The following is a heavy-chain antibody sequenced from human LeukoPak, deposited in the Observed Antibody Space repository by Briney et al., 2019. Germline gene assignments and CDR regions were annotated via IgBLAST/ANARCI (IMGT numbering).Heavy chain of an antibody. CDR1: GYSISSDYY. CDR2: IYYSGST. V-gene: IGHV4-38-2*02. Sequence: SETLSLTCTVSGYSISSDYYWGWIRQPPGKGLEWIGSIYYSGSTYYNPSLKSRVTISVDTSKNQFSLKLSSVTAADTAVYYCARRDRPKQQLIKNWFDPWGQGTLVTVSS. CDR3: ARRDRPKQQLIKNWFDP. D-gene: IGHD6-13*01. J-gene: IGHJ5*02.